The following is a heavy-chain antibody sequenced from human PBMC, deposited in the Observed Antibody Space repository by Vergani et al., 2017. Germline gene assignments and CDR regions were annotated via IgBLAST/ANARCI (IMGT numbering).Heavy chain of an antibody. CDR3: AKHFRGWGIDY. Sequence: QVQLVESGGGVVQRVGSLRLSCATSGFTLSNYDMQWIRQGPGKGLEFVAFIQFDGSNQYYAASVKGRFTLSRDFSKTTLYLQMNSLRTDDTATYYCAKHFRGWGIDYWGQGTQVIVSS. CDR1: GFTLSNYD. J-gene: IGHJ4*02. V-gene: IGHV3-30*02. D-gene: IGHD3-16*01. CDR2: IQFDGSNQ.